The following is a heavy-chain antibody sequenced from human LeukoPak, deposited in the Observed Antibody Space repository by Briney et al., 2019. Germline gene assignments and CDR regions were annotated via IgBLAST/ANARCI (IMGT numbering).Heavy chain of an antibody. CDR2: MYHGGST. D-gene: IGHD4-17*01. Sequence: SETLSLTCAVSGGSISSGGFSWGWIRQPPGKGLEWIGYMYHGGSTYYNPSLESRVTISVDRSKNQFSLKLSSVTAADTAVYYCASTNDFGDYVGAWGQGTLVTVSS. CDR3: ASTNDFGDYVGA. CDR1: GGSISSGGFS. J-gene: IGHJ5*02. V-gene: IGHV4-30-2*01.